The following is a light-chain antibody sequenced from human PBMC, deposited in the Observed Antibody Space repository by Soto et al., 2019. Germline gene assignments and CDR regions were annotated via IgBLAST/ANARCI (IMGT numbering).Light chain of an antibody. Sequence: DIVSRRSPGPLSVSRGDRVTLSCRGSQRIKNDIAWYQQNPGQPHRLLIYDSSTKATGIPARFRGSESGTEFTLPSSRLPSEDFALYTCQQYHTWPLALGGGTKLDI. CDR1: QRIKND. V-gene: IGKV3D-15*01. J-gene: IGKJ4*01. CDR2: DSS. CDR3: QQYHTWPLA.